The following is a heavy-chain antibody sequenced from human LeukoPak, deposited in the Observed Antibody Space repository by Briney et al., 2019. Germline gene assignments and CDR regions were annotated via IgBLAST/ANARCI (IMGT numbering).Heavy chain of an antibody. D-gene: IGHD6-13*01. CDR2: IRSKAYGGTT. Sequence: GGSLRLSCTASGFTFGDYAMSWFRQAPGKGLERVGFIRSKAYGGTTEYAASVKGRFTISRDDSKSIAYLQMNSLKTEDTAVYYCTRQRAAAGRFDYWGQGTLVTVSS. J-gene: IGHJ4*02. CDR3: TRQRAAAGRFDY. V-gene: IGHV3-49*03. CDR1: GFTFGDYA.